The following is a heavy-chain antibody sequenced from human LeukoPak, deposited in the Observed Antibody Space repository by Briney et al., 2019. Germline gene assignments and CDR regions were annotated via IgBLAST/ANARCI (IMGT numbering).Heavy chain of an antibody. D-gene: IGHD3-3*01. CDR2: IYYSGST. CDR1: GGSISSYY. Sequence: PSETLSLTCTVSGGSISSYYWGWIRQPPGKGLEWIGYIYYSGSTNYNPSLKSRVTISVDTSKNQFSLKLSSVTAADTAVYYCARSGPRSYYDFWSGIDAFDIWGQGTMVTVSS. J-gene: IGHJ3*02. CDR3: ARSGPRSYYDFWSGIDAFDI. V-gene: IGHV4-59*01.